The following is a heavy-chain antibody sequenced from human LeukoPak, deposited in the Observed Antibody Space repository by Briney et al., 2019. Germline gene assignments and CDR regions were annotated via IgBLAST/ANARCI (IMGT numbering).Heavy chain of an antibody. CDR3: AKDSPSAVAGLGGFDP. D-gene: IGHD6-19*01. J-gene: IGHJ5*02. Sequence: GGPLRLSCAASGFTFSSYGVHWVRQAPGKGLEWVAFIRYDGSNKYYAGSVKGRFTISRDNSKNTLYLQMNSLRAEDTAVYYCAKDSPSAVAGLGGFDPWGQGTLVTVSS. V-gene: IGHV3-30*02. CDR1: GFTFSSYG. CDR2: IRYDGSNK.